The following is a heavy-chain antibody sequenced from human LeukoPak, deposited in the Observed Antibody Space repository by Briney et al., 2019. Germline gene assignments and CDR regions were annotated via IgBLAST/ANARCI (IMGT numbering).Heavy chain of an antibody. Sequence: VASVKVSCKASGGTFSSYAISWVRQAPGQGLEWMGGIIPIFGTANYAQKFQGRVTITTDESTSTAYMELSGLRSEDTAVYYCARAPCGGSCPNWFDPWGQGTLVTVSS. CDR3: ARAPCGGSCPNWFDP. CDR2: IIPIFGTA. J-gene: IGHJ5*02. V-gene: IGHV1-69*05. D-gene: IGHD2-15*01. CDR1: GGTFSSYA.